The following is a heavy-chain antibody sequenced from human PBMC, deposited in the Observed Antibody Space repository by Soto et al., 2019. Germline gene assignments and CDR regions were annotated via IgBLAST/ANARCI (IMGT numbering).Heavy chain of an antibody. V-gene: IGHV3-7*01. J-gene: IGHJ4*02. CDR1: GFTLSDYT. Sequence: GGSLRLSCAAPGFTLSDYTMSWARQAPGKGLEWVATISRDGGEKYYIDSVKGRFTISRDNAQKSLFSQPNNLRAEDTGVYYCARPRGYASGIYKYFDQWGQGTRVTVSS. CDR3: ARPRGYASGIYKYFDQ. CDR2: ISRDGGEK. D-gene: IGHD6-19*01.